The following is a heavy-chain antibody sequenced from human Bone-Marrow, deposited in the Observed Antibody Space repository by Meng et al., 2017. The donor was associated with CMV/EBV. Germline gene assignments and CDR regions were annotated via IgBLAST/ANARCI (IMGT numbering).Heavy chain of an antibody. D-gene: IGHD6-13*01. J-gene: IGHJ4*02. Sequence: ASVKVSCKASGYTFTSYYMHWVRQAPGQGLEWMGWINPNSGGTNYAQKFQGRVTMTRDTSISTAYMELSRLRSDDTAVYYCARDEQQHHRPSDYWGQGTLVTVSS. CDR3: ARDEQQHHRPSDY. CDR1: GYTFTSYY. V-gene: IGHV1-2*02. CDR2: INPNSGGT.